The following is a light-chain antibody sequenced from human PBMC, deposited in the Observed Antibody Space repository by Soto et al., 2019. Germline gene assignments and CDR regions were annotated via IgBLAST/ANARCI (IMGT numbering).Light chain of an antibody. J-gene: IGKJ5*01. V-gene: IGKV3-11*01. Sequence: EIVLTQSPATLSLSPGERATLSCRASQSVSSYLAWYQQRPGQAPRLLIDGASNRATGIPARFSGSGSGTDFTLPISSLEAEDFAVYYCQQRPDWPMTFGQGTRLEIK. CDR1: QSVSSY. CDR2: GAS. CDR3: QQRPDWPMT.